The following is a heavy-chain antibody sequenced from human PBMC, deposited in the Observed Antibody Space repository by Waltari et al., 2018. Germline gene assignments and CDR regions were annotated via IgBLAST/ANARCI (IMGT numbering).Heavy chain of an antibody. V-gene: IGHV3-48*04. Sequence: EVQLVESGGGLVQPGGSLRLSCAASGFTFSSYSMNWVRQAPGKGLEWVSYISSSSSTIYYADSVKGRCTISRDNAKNSLYLQMNSLRAEDTAVYYCAREVEIATIRLPMDVWGKGTTVTVSS. CDR2: ISSSSSTI. D-gene: IGHD2-21*01. CDR1: GFTFSSYS. CDR3: AREVEIATIRLPMDV. J-gene: IGHJ6*03.